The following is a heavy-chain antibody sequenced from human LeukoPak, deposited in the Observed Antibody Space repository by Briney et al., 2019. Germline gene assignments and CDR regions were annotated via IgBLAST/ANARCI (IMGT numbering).Heavy chain of an antibody. CDR1: GFTFSSYA. CDR2: ISYDGSNK. D-gene: IGHD2-8*01. Sequence: PGGSLRLSCAASGFTFSSYAMHWVRQAPGKGLEWVALISYDGSNKNYADSVKGRLTISRDISKNTLYVQMNSLRPEDTAVYYCAKDYCTNGVCSSWRDWGQGTLVTVSS. CDR3: AKDYCTNGVCSSWRD. V-gene: IGHV3-30*04. J-gene: IGHJ4*02.